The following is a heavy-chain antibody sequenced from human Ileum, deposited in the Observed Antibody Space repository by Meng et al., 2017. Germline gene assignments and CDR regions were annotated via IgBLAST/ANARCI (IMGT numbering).Heavy chain of an antibody. Sequence: QVQLEQCGAGLLKPSETPSLPCAVYGWSFSGYYWSWIRQPPGKGLEWIGEINHSGSTNYNPSLKSRVTISVDTSKNQFSLKLSSVTAADTAVYYCARGGPWFDPWGQGTLVTVSS. J-gene: IGHJ5*02. V-gene: IGHV4-34*01. CDR2: INHSGST. CDR3: ARGGPWFDP. CDR1: GWSFSGYY.